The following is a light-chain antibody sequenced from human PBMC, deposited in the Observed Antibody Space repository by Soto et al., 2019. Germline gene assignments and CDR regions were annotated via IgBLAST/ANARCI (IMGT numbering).Light chain of an antibody. CDR3: QQRSNWPST. V-gene: IGKV3-11*01. CDR2: DAS. CDR1: QSVSSY. Sequence: EIVLTLSPATLSLSPGERTTLSCKASQSVSSYLAWYQQKPGQAPRLLIYDASNRATGIPARFSGSGSGTDFTLTLTSLEPEDFAVYYCQQRSNWPSTFGGGTKVDIK. J-gene: IGKJ4*01.